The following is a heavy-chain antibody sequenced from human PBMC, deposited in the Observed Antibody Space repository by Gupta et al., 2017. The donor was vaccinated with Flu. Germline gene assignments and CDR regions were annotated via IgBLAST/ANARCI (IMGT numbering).Heavy chain of an antibody. CDR3: ARDNRYTNSKNDYYYGLDV. Sequence: QVQLVQSGAEVKKPGSSVNLSCQGSGGTFNRYSFTWVRQAPGQGLEWMGTIIPTLERANYAQKFQGRVTITADKSTTASYLELTSLRSDDTAIYYCARDNRYTNSKNDYYYGLDVWGHGTTVTVSS. CDR2: IIPTLERA. V-gene: IGHV1-69*08. D-gene: IGHD3-16*02. CDR1: GGTFNRYS. J-gene: IGHJ6*01.